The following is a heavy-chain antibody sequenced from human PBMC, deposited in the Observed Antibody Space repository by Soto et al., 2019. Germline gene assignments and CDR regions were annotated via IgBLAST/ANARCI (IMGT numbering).Heavy chain of an antibody. D-gene: IGHD2-2*01. CDR1: GYSFTSYW. CDR2: IYPGDSDT. J-gene: IGHJ6*02. Sequence: GESLKISCQGSGYSFTSYWIGWVRQMPGKGLEWMGIIYPGDSDTRYSPSFQGQVTISADKSISTAYLQWSSLKASDTAMYYCARTLGYCSSTSCYVGGAYYYYYGMDVWGQGTTVTVSS. CDR3: ARTLGYCSSTSCYVGGAYYYYYGMDV. V-gene: IGHV5-51*01.